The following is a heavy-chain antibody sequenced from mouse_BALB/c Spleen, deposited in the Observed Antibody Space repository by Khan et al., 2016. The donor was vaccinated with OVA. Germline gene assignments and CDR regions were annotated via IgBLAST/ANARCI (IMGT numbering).Heavy chain of an antibody. D-gene: IGHD1-1*01. J-gene: IGHJ2*01. CDR3: ARMSTTSLDY. CDR1: GYTFTDYY. V-gene: IGHV1-77*01. CDR2: ISPGSGNT. Sequence: QVQLQQSGTELARPGASVKLSCKASGYTFTDYYITWVKQRTGQGLEWIGEISPGSGNTYYNEKFKGKATLTADKSSNTAYMQLSSLTSEDSAVYYCARMSTTSLDYWGQGTTLTVSS.